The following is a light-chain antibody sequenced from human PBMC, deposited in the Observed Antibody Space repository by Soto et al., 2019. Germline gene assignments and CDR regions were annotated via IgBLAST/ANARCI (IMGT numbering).Light chain of an antibody. CDR3: QHYNGYPWT. CDR2: QAS. V-gene: IGKV1-5*03. Sequence: DIPVTQSPSTLSASVGDRVTISCRASQDLNNWLAWVQQKPGKAPTLLIYQASGLESGVPSRFSGSGSGTEFTLTINSLQPDDFATYYCQHYNGYPWTFGQGTKVEVK. CDR1: QDLNNW. J-gene: IGKJ1*01.